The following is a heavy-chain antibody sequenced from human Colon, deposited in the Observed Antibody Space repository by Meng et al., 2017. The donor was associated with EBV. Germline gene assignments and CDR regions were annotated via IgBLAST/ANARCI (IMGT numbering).Heavy chain of an antibody. V-gene: IGHV4-39*07. CDR1: GGSIPSTSSH. CDR3: VISSHN. Sequence: QLQTEESGPGLGMPSEPLTLACTIPGGSIPSTSSHWGWVRQPPGKGLEWIGSIYYRGSTNYNPSLKSRISMSVDMSKNQFSLKVNSVTAADTAIYYCVISSHNWGQGTLVTVSS. D-gene: IGHD3-3*02. J-gene: IGHJ4*02. CDR2: IYYRGST.